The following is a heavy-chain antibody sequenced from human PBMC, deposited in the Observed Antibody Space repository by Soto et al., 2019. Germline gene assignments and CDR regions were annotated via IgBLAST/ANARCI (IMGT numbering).Heavy chain of an antibody. CDR3: ARPLVSLVVGYYGMDV. V-gene: IGHV3-30-3*01. CDR1: GFTFSSYA. D-gene: IGHD2-8*02. J-gene: IGHJ6*01. CDR2: ISYDGSNK. Sequence: QVQLVESGGGVVQPGRSLRLSCAASGFTFSSYAMHWVRQAPGKGLEWVAVISYDGSNKYYADSVKGRFTISRDNSKNTLYLQMNSLRAEDTAVYYCARPLVSLVVGYYGMDVW.